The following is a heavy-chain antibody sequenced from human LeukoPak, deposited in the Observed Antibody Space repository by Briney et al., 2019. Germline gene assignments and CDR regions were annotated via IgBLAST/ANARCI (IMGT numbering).Heavy chain of an antibody. V-gene: IGHV3-48*01. Sequence: GGSLRLSCAASGFTFSSYSMNWVRQAPGKGLEWVSYISSSSSTIYYADSVKGRFTIPRDNAKNSLYLQMNSLRAEDTAVYYCARGSTLRAYIGPSTSDAFDIWGQGTMVTVSS. CDR2: ISSSSSTI. D-gene: IGHD5-12*01. J-gene: IGHJ3*02. CDR3: ARGSTLRAYIGPSTSDAFDI. CDR1: GFTFSSYS.